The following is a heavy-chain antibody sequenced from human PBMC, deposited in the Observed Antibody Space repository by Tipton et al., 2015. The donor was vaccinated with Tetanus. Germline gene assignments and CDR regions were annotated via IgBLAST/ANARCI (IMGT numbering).Heavy chain of an antibody. CDR3: ARDRVGEGDWLLAGYYGMDV. J-gene: IGHJ6*02. Sequence: SLRLSCAASGFTFSSYEMNWVRQAPGKGLEWVSYISSSGSTIYYADSVKGRFTISRDNAKNSLYLQMNSLRAEDTAVYYCARDRVGEGDWLLAGYYGMDVWGQGTTVTVSS. D-gene: IGHD3-9*01. CDR1: GFTFSSYE. CDR2: ISSSGSTI. V-gene: IGHV3-48*03.